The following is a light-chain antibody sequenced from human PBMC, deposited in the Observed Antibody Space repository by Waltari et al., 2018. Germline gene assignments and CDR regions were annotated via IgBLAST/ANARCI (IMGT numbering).Light chain of an antibody. J-gene: IGKJ2*01. CDR2: WAS. CDR1: QSILHSSSNRNE. CDR3: QQFYSTPYT. V-gene: IGKV4-1*01. Sequence: DIVMTQSPDSLAVSLGERATINCKSSQSILHSSSNRNELARYQHKNGQPPQLLIFWASCRESCVPDRFSGSGSGTDFTLTISSLQAEDVAVYYCQQFYSTPYTFGQGTKLEI.